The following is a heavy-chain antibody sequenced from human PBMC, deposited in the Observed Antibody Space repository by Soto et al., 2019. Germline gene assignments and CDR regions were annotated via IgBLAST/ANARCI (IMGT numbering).Heavy chain of an antibody. Sequence: QEQLVGSGGAVVQPGTSLRPSCAVPGAIFHGFGMPGVPQAPGKGRGWVAIIRFDGSNEEYADSVKGRFTISRDNSKNTLYLQMNTLGAEDTAVYYCARDGIGGTVFRGYLDYWGRGTVVTVSS. CDR2: IRFDGSNE. V-gene: IGHV3-33*01. J-gene: IGHJ4*02. CDR1: GAIFHGFG. CDR3: ARDGIGGTVFRGYLDY. D-gene: IGHD1-7*01.